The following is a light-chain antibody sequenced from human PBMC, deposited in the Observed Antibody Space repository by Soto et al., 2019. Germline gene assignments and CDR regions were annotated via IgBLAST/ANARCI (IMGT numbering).Light chain of an antibody. CDR2: DAS. J-gene: IGKJ4*01. CDR3: QQFSSYPLT. CDR1: QSSSGY. V-gene: IGKV3-11*01. Sequence: NVLTQSPATLSLSPGESATLSCRASQSSSGYLAWYQQKPGQPPRLLIYDASSRATGIPDRFSGGGSGTDFTLTISRLEPEDFAVYYCQQFSSYPLTFGGGTKVDIK.